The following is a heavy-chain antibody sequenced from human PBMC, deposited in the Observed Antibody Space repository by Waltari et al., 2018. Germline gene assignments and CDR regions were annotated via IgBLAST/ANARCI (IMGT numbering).Heavy chain of an antibody. Sequence: GKKPGSSVKVSCKASGGTFSSYAISWVRQAPGQGLEWMGGIIPIFGTANYAQKFQGRVTITADESTSTAYMELSSLRSEDTAVYYCAQSGGDYSMAPGQVYYYYMDVWGKGTTVTVSS. V-gene: IGHV1-69*01. CDR2: IIPIFGTA. CDR3: AQSGGDYSMAPGQVYYYYMDV. CDR1: GGTFSSYA. J-gene: IGHJ6*03. D-gene: IGHD4-4*01.